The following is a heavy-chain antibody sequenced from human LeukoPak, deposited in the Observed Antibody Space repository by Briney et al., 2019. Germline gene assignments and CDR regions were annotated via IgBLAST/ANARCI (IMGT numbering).Heavy chain of an antibody. D-gene: IGHD5-24*01. V-gene: IGHV1-46*01. CDR1: GYTFTSYC. CDR3: AREGLGYNYGNWFDP. Sequence: ASVKVSCKASGYTFTSYCMHWVRQAPGQGLEWMGIINPSGGSTSYAQKFQGRVTMTRDTSTSTVYMELSSLRSEDTAVYYCAREGLGYNYGNWFDPWGQGTLVTVSS. CDR2: INPSGGST. J-gene: IGHJ5*02.